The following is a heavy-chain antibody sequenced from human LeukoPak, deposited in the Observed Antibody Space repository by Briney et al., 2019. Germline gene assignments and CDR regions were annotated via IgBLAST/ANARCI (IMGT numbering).Heavy chain of an antibody. CDR2: ISAYNGNT. Sequence: GASVKVSCKASGYTFSSYSISWVRQAPGLGLEWLGYISAYNGNTNYAQKVQGRITMTTDTSTSTAYMEMRSLRSDDTAVYYCARDCSGSSCYWIHWGQGTLVTVSS. J-gene: IGHJ4*02. V-gene: IGHV1-18*01. CDR3: ARDCSGSSCYWIH. D-gene: IGHD2-15*01. CDR1: GYTFSSYS.